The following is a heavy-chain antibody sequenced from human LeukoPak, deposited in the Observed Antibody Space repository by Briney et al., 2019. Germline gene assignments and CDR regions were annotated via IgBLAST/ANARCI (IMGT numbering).Heavy chain of an antibody. CDR1: GGSISSSSYY. CDR2: IYYSGST. V-gene: IGHV4-39*07. CDR3: ARAEFHTLRFDY. D-gene: IGHD2-21*01. Sequence: SETLSLTCTVSGGSISSSSYYWGWIRQPPGKGLEWIGSIYYSGSTYYNPSLKSRVTISVDTSKNQFSLKLSSVTAADTAVYYCARAEFHTLRFDYWGQGTLVTVSS. J-gene: IGHJ4*02.